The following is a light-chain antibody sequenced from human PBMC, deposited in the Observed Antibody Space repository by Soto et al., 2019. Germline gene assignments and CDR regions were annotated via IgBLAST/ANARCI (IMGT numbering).Light chain of an antibody. Sequence: DIQMTQSPSTLSASVGDRVTITCRASQSISSWLAWYQQKPGKAPKILIYKASILESRVPSRFSGSGSGTEFTLTISSLQPDDFATYYCQHYNIYSETFGQGTRWIS. CDR3: QHYNIYSET. V-gene: IGKV1-5*03. CDR1: QSISSW. J-gene: IGKJ1*01. CDR2: KAS.